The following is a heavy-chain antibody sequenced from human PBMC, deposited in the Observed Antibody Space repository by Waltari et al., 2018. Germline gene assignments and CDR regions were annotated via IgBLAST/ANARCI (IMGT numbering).Heavy chain of an antibody. D-gene: IGHD2-8*01. CDR3: AASYCTNGVCPEAFDY. Sequence: EVQLVESGGVVVRPGGSLRLSCAASGFTFDDYGISWVRPAPGKGLAWVSGINWNGGSTGYADSVKGRFTISRDNAKNSLYLQMNSLRAEDTALYHCAASYCTNGVCPEAFDYWGQGTLVTVSS. CDR1: GFTFDDYG. J-gene: IGHJ4*02. CDR2: INWNGGST. V-gene: IGHV3-20*01.